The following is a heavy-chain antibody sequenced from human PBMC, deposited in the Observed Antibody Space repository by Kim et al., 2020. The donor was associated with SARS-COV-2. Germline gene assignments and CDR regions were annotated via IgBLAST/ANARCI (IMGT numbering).Heavy chain of an antibody. Sequence: ADPVKGRFTISRDDSKNTLFLQLNSLRAEDTAVYYCARDLTGSIDYWGQGTLVTVSS. V-gene: IGHV3-33*01. CDR3: ARDLTGSIDY. D-gene: IGHD1-1*01. J-gene: IGHJ4*02.